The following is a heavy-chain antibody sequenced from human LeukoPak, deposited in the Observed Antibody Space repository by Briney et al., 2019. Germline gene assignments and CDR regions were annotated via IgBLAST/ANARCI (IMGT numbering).Heavy chain of an antibody. V-gene: IGHV4-59*01. CDR1: GGSFSGYY. CDR2: IYYSGST. J-gene: IGHJ5*02. CDR3: AREGPGYCSSTSCRGSFDP. D-gene: IGHD2-2*03. Sequence: PSETLSLTCAVYGGSFSGYYWSWIRQPPGKGLEWIGYIYYSGSTNYNPSLKSRVTISVDTSKNQFSLKLSSVTAADTAVYYCAREGPGYCSSTSCRGSFDPWGQGTLVTVSS.